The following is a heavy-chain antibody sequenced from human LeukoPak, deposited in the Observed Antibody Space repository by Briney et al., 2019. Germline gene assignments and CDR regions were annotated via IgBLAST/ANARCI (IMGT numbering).Heavy chain of an antibody. CDR2: INGDGSST. D-gene: IGHD2-2*01. J-gene: IGHJ3*02. V-gene: IGHV3-74*01. Sequence: GGSLRLPCAASGFTFSSDWMHWVRQAPGKGLVWVSRINGDGSSTTYADAVKGRFTISRDNAKNTLYLQMSSLRAEDTAVYYCARRGLVPAFDIWGQGTMVTVAS. CDR3: ARRGLVPAFDI. CDR1: GFTFSSDW.